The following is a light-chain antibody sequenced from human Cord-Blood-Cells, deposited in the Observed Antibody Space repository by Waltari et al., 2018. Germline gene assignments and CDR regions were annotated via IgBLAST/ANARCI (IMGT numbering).Light chain of an antibody. CDR3: SSYTSSSTPFYV. V-gene: IGLV2-14*03. J-gene: IGLJ1*01. CDR2: DVS. CDR1: SSDVGGYNY. Sequence: QSALTQPASVSGSPGQSITISCTGTSSDVGGYNYVSWYQQHPGKAPKPMLYDVSNRPSGVSNRFSGSKSGNTASLTISGLQAEDEADYYCSSYTSSSTPFYVFGTGTKVTVL.